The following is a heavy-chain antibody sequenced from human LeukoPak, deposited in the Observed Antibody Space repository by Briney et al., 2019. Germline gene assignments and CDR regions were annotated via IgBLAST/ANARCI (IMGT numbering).Heavy chain of an antibody. J-gene: IGHJ4*02. V-gene: IGHV4-30-4*01. D-gene: IGHD3-10*01. CDR2: IYYSGST. CDR3: AIEGHELLWFGESRPLDY. Sequence: SETLSLTCTVSGGSISSGDYYWSWIRQPPGKGLEWIGYIYYSGSTYYNPSLKSRVTISVDTSKNQFSLKLSSVTAADTAVYYCAIEGHELLWFGESRPLDYWGQGTLVTVSS. CDR1: GGSISSGDYY.